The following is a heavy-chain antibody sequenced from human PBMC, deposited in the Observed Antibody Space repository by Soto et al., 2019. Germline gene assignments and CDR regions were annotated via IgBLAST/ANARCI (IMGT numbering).Heavy chain of an antibody. V-gene: IGHV4-34*08. CDR2: INHSGST. CDR3: ASEVITGIHDET. Sequence: SETLAIARAVYGGRFRVYYWGGIRQPPGKGLEWIGEINHSGSTNYNPSLKSRVTISVDTSKNQFSLKLSSVTAADTAVYYCASEVITGIHDETWGQGTLVTGSS. CDR1: GGRFRVYY. D-gene: IGHD1-20*01. J-gene: IGHJ5*02.